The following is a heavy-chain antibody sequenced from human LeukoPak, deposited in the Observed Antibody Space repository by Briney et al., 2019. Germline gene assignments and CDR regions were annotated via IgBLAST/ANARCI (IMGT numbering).Heavy chain of an antibody. CDR1: GGSFSGYY. J-gene: IGHJ4*02. V-gene: IGHV4-34*01. CDR3: ARRGSSGWGY. CDR2: INHSGST. D-gene: IGHD6-19*01. Sequence: SETLSLTCAVDGGSFSGYYWSWIRQPPGKGLEWIGEINHSGSTNYNPALKSRVTISVDTSKNQFSLKLSSVTAADTAVYYCARRGSSGWGYWGQGTLVTVSS.